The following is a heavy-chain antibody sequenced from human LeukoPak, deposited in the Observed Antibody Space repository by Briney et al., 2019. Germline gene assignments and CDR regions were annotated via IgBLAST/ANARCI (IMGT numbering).Heavy chain of an antibody. D-gene: IGHD6-6*01. CDR2: INPSGGST. V-gene: IGHV1-46*01. J-gene: IGHJ4*02. Sequence: ASVKVSCKASGYTFTNYYIHWVRQAPGQGLEWTGIINPSGGSTSYAQKFQGRVTMTRDTSTSTVYMELSSLRSEDTAVYYWAREGPYSDSSRSRFDYWGQGTLVTVSS. CDR3: AREGPYSDSSRSRFDY. CDR1: GYTFTNYY.